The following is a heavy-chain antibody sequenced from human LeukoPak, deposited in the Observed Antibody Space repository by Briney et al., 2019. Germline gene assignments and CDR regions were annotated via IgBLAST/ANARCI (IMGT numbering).Heavy chain of an antibody. V-gene: IGHV3-23*01. CDR2: ISDSGGSA. CDR1: GFTFSSYV. J-gene: IGHJ4*02. CDR3: AKDRALGYSSSYDY. Sequence: GGSLRLSCAASGFTFSSYVMSWVRQAPGKGLEWVSAISDSGGSAYYADSVKGRFTISRDNSKNTLYLQMNSLRAEDTAVYYCAKDRALGYSSSYDYWGQGTLVTVSS. D-gene: IGHD6-6*01.